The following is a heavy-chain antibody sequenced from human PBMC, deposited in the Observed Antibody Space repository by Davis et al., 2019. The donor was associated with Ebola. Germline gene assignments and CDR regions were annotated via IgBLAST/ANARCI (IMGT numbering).Heavy chain of an antibody. D-gene: IGHD2-2*02. Sequence: AASVKVSCKASGGTFSSYVISWVRQAPGQGPEWMGRIIPILGIANYAQKFQGRVTITADKSTSTAYMELSSLRSEDTAVYYCARGYCSSTSCYMDYYYGMEVWGQGTTVTVSS. J-gene: IGHJ6*02. V-gene: IGHV1-69*04. CDR1: GGTFSSYV. CDR3: ARGYCSSTSCYMDYYYGMEV. CDR2: IIPILGIA.